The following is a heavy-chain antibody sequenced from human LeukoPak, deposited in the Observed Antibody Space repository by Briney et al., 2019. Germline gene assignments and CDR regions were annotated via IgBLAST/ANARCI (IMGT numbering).Heavy chain of an antibody. CDR1: DGSISSSSYY. CDR3: ARLVGATKDYYYYYMDV. D-gene: IGHD1-26*01. J-gene: IGHJ6*03. Sequence: SETLSLTCAVSDGSISSSSYYWGWIRQPPGKGLEWIGSIYYSGSTYYNPSLKSRVTISVDTSKNQFSLKLSSVTAADTSVYYCARLVGATKDYYYYYMDVWGKGTTVTVSS. CDR2: IYYSGST. V-gene: IGHV4-39*07.